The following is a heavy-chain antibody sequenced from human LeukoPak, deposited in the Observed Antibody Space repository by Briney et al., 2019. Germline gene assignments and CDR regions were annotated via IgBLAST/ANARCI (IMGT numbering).Heavy chain of an antibody. V-gene: IGHV4-30-4*08. D-gene: IGHD3-3*01. CDR2: IYYSGST. J-gene: IGHJ4*02. CDR1: GGSISSGDYY. Sequence: SETLSLTCTVSGGSISSGDYYWSWIRQPPGKGLEWIGYIYYSGSTYYNPSLKSRVTISVDTSKNQFSLKLSSVTAADTAVYYCARDPAVNDFWSGYSDDYWGQGTLATVSS. CDR3: ARDPAVNDFWSGYSDDY.